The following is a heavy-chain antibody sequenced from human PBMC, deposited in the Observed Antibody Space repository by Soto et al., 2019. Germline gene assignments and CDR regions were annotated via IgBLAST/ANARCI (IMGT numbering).Heavy chain of an antibody. Sequence: QVQQVQSGAEVKKPGASVKVSCKASGYTFTSYGISWVRQAPGQGLEWMGWISAYNGNTNYAQKLQGRVTMTTDTSTSTAYMELRSLKSDDTAVDYCARDSGYDEVRSGRAYWGQGTLVTVSS. V-gene: IGHV1-18*01. J-gene: IGHJ4*02. CDR1: GYTFTSYG. D-gene: IGHD5-12*01. CDR2: ISAYNGNT. CDR3: ARDSGYDEVRSGRAY.